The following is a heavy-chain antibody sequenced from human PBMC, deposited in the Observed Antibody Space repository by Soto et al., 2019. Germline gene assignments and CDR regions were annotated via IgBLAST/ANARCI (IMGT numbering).Heavy chain of an antibody. CDR3: ARAQYFDYVWGSSGRNWFDP. CDR2: LYWDDDK. V-gene: IGHV2-5*02. Sequence: QITLKESGPTLVKPTQTLTLTCTFSGFSLSTSGVGVGWIRQPPGQALEWLALLYWDDDKRYSPSLKSRLTISKDTSKNQVVLTMTNMDPVDTATYYCARAQYFDYVWGSSGRNWFDPWGQGTLVTVSS. J-gene: IGHJ5*02. D-gene: IGHD3-16*01. CDR1: GFSLSTSGVG.